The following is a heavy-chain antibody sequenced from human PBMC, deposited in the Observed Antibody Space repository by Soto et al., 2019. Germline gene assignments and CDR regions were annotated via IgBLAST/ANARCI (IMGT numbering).Heavy chain of an antibody. J-gene: IGHJ4*02. CDR3: ARGTSWQLPFDY. V-gene: IGHV4-59*01. CDR1: SDSISSYY. Sequence: SETLSLTCTVPSDSISSYYWSWIRQPPGKRLEWIGYISYSGSTDYNPSLKSRVTISGDTSKNQFSLKVSSVTAADTAVYYCARGTSWQLPFDYWGQGTLVTVS. CDR2: ISYSGST. D-gene: IGHD6-13*01.